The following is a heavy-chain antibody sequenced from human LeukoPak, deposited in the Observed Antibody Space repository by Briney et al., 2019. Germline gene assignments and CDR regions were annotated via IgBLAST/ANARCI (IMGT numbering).Heavy chain of an antibody. CDR3: ARDLYRDSLPVSWFDP. Sequence: ASVKVSCKASGYTFTSYGISWVRQAPGQGLEWMGWISDYSGNTNYAQKLQGRVTMTTDTSTSTAYMELRSLRSDDTAVYYCARDLYRDSLPVSWFDPWGQGTLVTVSP. CDR2: ISDYSGNT. J-gene: IGHJ5*02. V-gene: IGHV1-18*01. CDR1: GYTFTSYG. D-gene: IGHD4-11*01.